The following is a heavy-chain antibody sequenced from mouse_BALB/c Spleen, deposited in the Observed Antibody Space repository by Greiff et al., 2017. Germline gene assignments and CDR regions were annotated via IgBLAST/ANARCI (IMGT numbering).Heavy chain of an antibody. J-gene: IGHJ3*01. V-gene: IGHV1-19*01. CDR1: GYTFTDYY. Sequence: VQLQQSGPELVKPGASVKMSCKASGYTFTDYYMDWVKQSHGESFEWIGRVNPYNGGTSYNQKFKGKATLTVDKSSSTAYMELNSLTSEDSAVYYCARSGGITFAYWGQGTLVTVSA. CDR2: VNPYNGGT. CDR3: ARSGGITFAY. D-gene: IGHD2-4*01.